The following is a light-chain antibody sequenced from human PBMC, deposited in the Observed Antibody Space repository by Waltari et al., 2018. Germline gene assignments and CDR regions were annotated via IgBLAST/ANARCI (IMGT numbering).Light chain of an antibody. V-gene: IGLV1-40*01. CDR2: GNS. J-gene: IGLJ1*01. CDR3: QSYDSSLSAYYV. Sequence: VRTKPPSVSGAPGQRVTIPCTRSSSNIGAVDEAAWTQQLPGTAPKLLIYGNSNRPSGVPDRFSGSKSGTSASLAITGLQAEDEADYYCQSYDSSLSAYYVFGTGTKVTVL. CDR1: SSNIGAVDE.